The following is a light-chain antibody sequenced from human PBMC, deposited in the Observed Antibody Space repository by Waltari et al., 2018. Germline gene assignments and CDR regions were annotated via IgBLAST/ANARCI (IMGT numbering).Light chain of an antibody. V-gene: IGKV3-11*01. J-gene: IGKJ2*01. CDR1: QSVRSN. Sequence: EIVLTRSPVTLSLSPGERSTLSCRASQSVRSNLAWYQQKPGQAPSLLSYDASTRATGIPARFSGSGSGTDFTLTISSLEPEDFALYYCQQRSNWPHTFGQGTKVEI. CDR2: DAS. CDR3: QQRSNWPHT.